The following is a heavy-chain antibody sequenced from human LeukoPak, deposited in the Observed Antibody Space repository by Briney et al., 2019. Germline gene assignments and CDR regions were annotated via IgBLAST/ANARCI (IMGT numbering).Heavy chain of an antibody. J-gene: IGHJ4*02. V-gene: IGHV4-39*01. D-gene: IGHD5-18*01. CDR2: IYYSGST. CDR3: ARRGYGRNYFDY. Sequence: SETLSLTCTVSGGSISSSSYSWGWIRQPPGKGLEWIGTIYYSGSTYCNPSLKSRVTISVDTSKNQFSLKLTSVTAADTAVYYCARRGYGRNYFDYWGQGTLVTVSS. CDR1: GGSISSSSYS.